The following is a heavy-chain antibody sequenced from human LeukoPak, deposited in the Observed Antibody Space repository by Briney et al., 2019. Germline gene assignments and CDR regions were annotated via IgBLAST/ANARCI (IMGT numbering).Heavy chain of an antibody. D-gene: IGHD1-1*01. V-gene: IGHV5-51*01. CDR3: ARPNWATGTTYYFDY. CDR2: IYPGDSDT. Sequence: GESLKISCKGSGYSSSSYWIGWVRQMPGKGLEWMGIIYPGDSDTRYSPSFQGQVTISADKSISTAYLQWSSLKASDTAMYYCARPNWATGTTYYFDYWGQGTLVTVSS. J-gene: IGHJ4*02. CDR1: GYSSSSYW.